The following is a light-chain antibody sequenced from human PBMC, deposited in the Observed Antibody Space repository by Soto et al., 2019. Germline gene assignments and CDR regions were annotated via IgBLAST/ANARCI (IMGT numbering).Light chain of an antibody. J-gene: IGKJ4*01. CDR1: QSISSN. CDR3: QQLNSYPLT. CDR2: AAS. V-gene: IGKV3-15*01. Sequence: EKVMTQSPATLSVSPGERATLSCRASQSISSNLAWYQQKPGQAPKLLIYAASTMHTGIPSRFSGSGSGTEFTLTISSLQPEDFATYYCQQLNSYPLTFGGGTRWIS.